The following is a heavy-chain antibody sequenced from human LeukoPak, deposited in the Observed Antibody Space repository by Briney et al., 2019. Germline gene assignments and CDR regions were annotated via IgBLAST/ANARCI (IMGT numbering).Heavy chain of an antibody. Sequence: SETLSLTCAVYGGSFSGYHWSWIRQPPGKGLEWIGEINHSGSTNYNPSLKSRVTISVDRSKNDFSLKLSSVTAADTAVYYCARVAAAADTVSGMDVWGQGTTVTVSS. D-gene: IGHD6-13*01. J-gene: IGHJ6*02. CDR2: INHSGST. CDR3: ARVAAAADTVSGMDV. V-gene: IGHV4-34*01. CDR1: GGSFSGYH.